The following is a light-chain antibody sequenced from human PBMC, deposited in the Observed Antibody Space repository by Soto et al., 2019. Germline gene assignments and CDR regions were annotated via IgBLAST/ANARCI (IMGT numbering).Light chain of an antibody. V-gene: IGKV3-11*01. J-gene: IGKJ3*01. CDR1: QSVSRY. CDR3: QERSNWPPSFT. CDR2: DAT. Sequence: EIALTQSPATLSLSPGERATLSCRASQSVSRYLAWYQQRPGQAPRLLIFDATKRTADTPARFSGSGSGTDFTLTMSILETEDSAVYYCQERSNWPPSFTFGPGTKV.